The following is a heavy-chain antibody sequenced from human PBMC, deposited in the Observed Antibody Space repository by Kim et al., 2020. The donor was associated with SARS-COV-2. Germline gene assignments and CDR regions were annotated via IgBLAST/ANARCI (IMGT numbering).Heavy chain of an antibody. D-gene: IGHD3-10*01. Sequence: AGSVKGGFTISRDNSKNTLYLQRNSLRAEDTAVYYCARARGANYYYGMDVWGQGTTVTVSS. V-gene: IGHV3-30*01. CDR3: ARARGANYYYGMDV. J-gene: IGHJ6*02.